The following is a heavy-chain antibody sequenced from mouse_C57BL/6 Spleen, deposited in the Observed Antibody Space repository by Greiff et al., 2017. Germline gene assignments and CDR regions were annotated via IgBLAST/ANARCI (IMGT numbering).Heavy chain of an antibody. CDR1: GYSITSGYY. Sequence: EVQLQQSGPGLVKPSQSLSLTCSVTGYSITSGYYWNWIRQFPGNKLEWMGYISYDGSNNYNPSLKNRISITRDTSKNQFFLKLNSVTTEDTATYYCARNYYGSSYRDYWGQGTTLTVSS. CDR3: ARNYYGSSYRDY. J-gene: IGHJ2*01. CDR2: ISYDGSN. V-gene: IGHV3-6*01. D-gene: IGHD1-1*01.